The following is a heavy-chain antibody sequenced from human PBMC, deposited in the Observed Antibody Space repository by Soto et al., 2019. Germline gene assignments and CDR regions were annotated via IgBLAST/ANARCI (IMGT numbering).Heavy chain of an antibody. V-gene: IGHV3-30*18. D-gene: IGHD3-22*01. CDR3: AKDMYYYESSGYRNGFDP. Sequence: QVQLVESGGGVVQPGRSLRLSCAASGFTFSSYGMHWVRQAPGKGLEWVAVISYDGSNKYYADSVKGRFTISRDNSKNTLDLQMNILRTKATAVYYCAKDMYYYESSGYRNGFDPWGQGTLVTVSP. J-gene: IGHJ5*02. CDR1: GFTFSSYG. CDR2: ISYDGSNK.